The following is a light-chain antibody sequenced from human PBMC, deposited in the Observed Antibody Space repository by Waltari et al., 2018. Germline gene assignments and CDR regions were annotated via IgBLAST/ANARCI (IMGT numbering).Light chain of an antibody. J-gene: IGKJ1*01. V-gene: IGKV1-5*03. Sequence: DIQMTQSPSTLSASVGDRVTITCRASQSISSWLAWYKQKPGQAPNLLIFNASTLENGVPSRFSGSGSGTEFTLTINSLLPDDFATYYCQQYKSPPWTFGQGTKVDI. CDR1: QSISSW. CDR3: QQYKSPPWT. CDR2: NAS.